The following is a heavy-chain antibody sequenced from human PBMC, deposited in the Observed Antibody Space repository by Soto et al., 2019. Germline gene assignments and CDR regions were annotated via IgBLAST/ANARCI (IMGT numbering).Heavy chain of an antibody. CDR2: IIPIVGTA. CDR3: AMNGNDTGWWFDP. CDR1: GGTFSSYA. D-gene: IGHD1-1*01. J-gene: IGHJ5*02. Sequence: QVQLVQSGAEVKKPGSSVKVSCKASGGTFSSYAISWVRQAPGQGLEWMGGIIPIVGTANCAQKFQGRVTITADESTSTAYMELSSLRAEDTAVYYCAMNGNDTGWWFDPWGQGALVTVSS. V-gene: IGHV1-69*01.